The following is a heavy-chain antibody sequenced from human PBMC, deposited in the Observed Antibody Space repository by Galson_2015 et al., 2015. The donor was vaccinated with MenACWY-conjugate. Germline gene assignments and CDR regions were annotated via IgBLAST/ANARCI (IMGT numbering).Heavy chain of an antibody. CDR3: ARGDKVGYWQDY. CDR1: GFTFSAYW. J-gene: IGHJ4*02. CDR2: IYNDGSAT. Sequence: LRLSCAASGFTFSAYWFHWVRQAPGKGLEWVSRIYNDGSATIYADSVQGRFTISRDNAKNTVYLQMNSLRAEDTAVYYCARGDKVGYWQDYWGQGTLVTVSS. D-gene: IGHD2-15*01. V-gene: IGHV3-74*01.